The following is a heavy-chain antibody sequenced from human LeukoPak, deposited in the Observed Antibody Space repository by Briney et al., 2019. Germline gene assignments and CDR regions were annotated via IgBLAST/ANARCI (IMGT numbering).Heavy chain of an antibody. J-gene: IGHJ4*02. CDR1: GGSISSYY. CDR3: AREYSSSWDPSFDY. CDR2: IYTSGST. D-gene: IGHD6-13*01. Sequence: SETLSLTCTVSGGSISSYYWNWLRQPAGKGLEWIGRIYTSGSTNYSPSLKSRVTMSVDTSKNQFSLKLSSVTAADTAVYYCAREYSSSWDPSFDYWGQGTLVTVSS. V-gene: IGHV4-4*07.